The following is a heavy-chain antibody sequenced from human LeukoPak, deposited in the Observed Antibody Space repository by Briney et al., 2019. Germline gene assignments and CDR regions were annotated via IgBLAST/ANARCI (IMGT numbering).Heavy chain of an antibody. CDR2: ISYDGSNK. Sequence: GGSLRLSCAASGFTFSSYAMHWVRQAPGKGLEWVAVISYDGSNKYYADSVKGRFTISRDNSKNTLYLQMNSLRAEDTAVYYCAVSAAALFDPWGQGTLVTVSS. J-gene: IGHJ5*02. CDR1: GFTFSSYA. CDR3: AVSAAALFDP. D-gene: IGHD6-6*01. V-gene: IGHV3-30-3*01.